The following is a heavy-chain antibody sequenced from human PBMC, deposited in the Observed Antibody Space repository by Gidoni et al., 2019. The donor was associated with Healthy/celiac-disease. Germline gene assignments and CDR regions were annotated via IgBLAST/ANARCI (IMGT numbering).Heavy chain of an antibody. D-gene: IGHD2-15*01. CDR3: ARDGGRGYCSGGSCYSDAFDI. Sequence: QVQLQESGPGLVKPSQTLSLTCTVSGVSISSGDYYWSWIRQPPGKGLEWIGYINYSGSTYYNPSLKSRVTISVDTSKNQFSLKLSSVTAADTAVYYCARDGGRGYCSGGSCYSDAFDIWGQGTMVTVSS. J-gene: IGHJ3*02. CDR2: INYSGST. V-gene: IGHV4-30-4*01. CDR1: GVSISSGDYY.